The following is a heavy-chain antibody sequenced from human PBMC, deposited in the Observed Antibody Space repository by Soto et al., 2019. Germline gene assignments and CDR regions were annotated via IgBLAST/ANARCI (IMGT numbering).Heavy chain of an antibody. V-gene: IGHV4-4*02. J-gene: IGHJ6*02. Sequence: QVQLQESGPGLVKPSGTLSLTCAVSGGSISSSNWWSWVRQPPGKGLEWIGEIYHSGSTNYNPSLKSRVTISGDKSKNQFSLKLSSVTAADTAVYYCATAIVGATTSFYHGMDVWGQGTTVTVSS. CDR3: ATAIVGATTSFYHGMDV. CDR2: IYHSGST. CDR1: GGSISSSNW. D-gene: IGHD1-26*01.